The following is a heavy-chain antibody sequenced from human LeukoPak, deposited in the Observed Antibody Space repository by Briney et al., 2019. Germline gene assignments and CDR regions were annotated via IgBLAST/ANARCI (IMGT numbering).Heavy chain of an antibody. Sequence: SETLSLTCAVYGRSFSGYYWSWIRQPPGKGLEWIGEINHSGSINYNPSLKSRVTISVDTSKNQFSLKLSSVTAADTAVYYCARGSPDYYGSGSYYKYWGQGTLVTVSS. CDR2: INHSGSI. D-gene: IGHD3-10*01. CDR1: GRSFSGYY. CDR3: ARGSPDYYGSGSYYKY. J-gene: IGHJ4*02. V-gene: IGHV4-34*01.